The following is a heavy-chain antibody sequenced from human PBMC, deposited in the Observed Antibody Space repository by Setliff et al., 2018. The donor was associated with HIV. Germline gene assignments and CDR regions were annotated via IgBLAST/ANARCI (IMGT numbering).Heavy chain of an antibody. D-gene: IGHD2-8*02. Sequence: ASVKVSCKASGYDFTAYAISWVRQTPGQGLEWMGRIGGDNANIKFAQSFQGRVTMTTDTSTNTAYLELTSLRSDDTAVYYCARYAASGTGWFDPWGQGTQVTVSS. J-gene: IGHJ5*02. CDR3: ARYAASGTGWFDP. CDR1: GYDFTAYA. V-gene: IGHV1-18*01. CDR2: IGGDNANI.